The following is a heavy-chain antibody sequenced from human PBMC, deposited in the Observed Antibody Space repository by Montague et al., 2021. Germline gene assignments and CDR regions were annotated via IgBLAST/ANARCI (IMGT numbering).Heavy chain of an antibody. D-gene: IGHD6-13*01. CDR2: IYWNDDK. V-gene: IGHV2-5*01. CDR1: GFSLNTRAVG. J-gene: IGHJ4*02. CDR3: ARHSSSWYSDFDY. Sequence: PALVKPTQTLTLTCNLSGFSLNTRAVGVGWIRQPPGKALEWLALIYWNDDKRYSPSLKSRLTITKDTSKNQVVLTMTNADPVDTDTYYCARHSSSWYSDFDYWGQGTLVTVSS.